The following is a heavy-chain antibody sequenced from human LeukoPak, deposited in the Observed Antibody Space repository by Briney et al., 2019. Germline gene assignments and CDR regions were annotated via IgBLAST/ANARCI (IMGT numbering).Heavy chain of an antibody. CDR3: ARASGFYYDSRGYYYG. Sequence: SVKVSCKASGGTFSSYAISWVRQAPGQGLEGMGRIIPILGIANYAQKFQGRVTITADKSTSTAYMELSSLRSEDTAVYYCARASGFYYDSRGYYYGWGQGTLVTVSS. D-gene: IGHD3-22*01. V-gene: IGHV1-69*04. J-gene: IGHJ4*02. CDR2: IIPILGIA. CDR1: GGTFSSYA.